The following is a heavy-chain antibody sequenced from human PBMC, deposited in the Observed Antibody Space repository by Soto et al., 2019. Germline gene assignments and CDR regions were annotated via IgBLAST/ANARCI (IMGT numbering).Heavy chain of an antibody. CDR1: GFTFSSYS. CDR3: AKDLTTVTTQTFDY. V-gene: IGHV3-21*04. D-gene: IGHD4-17*01. CDR2: ISSSSSYI. Sequence: GGSLRLSCAASGFTFSSYSMNWVRQAPGKGLEWVSSISSSSSYIYYADSVKGRFTISRDNAKNSLYLQMNSLRAEDTAVYYCAKDLTTVTTQTFDYWGQGTLVTVSS. J-gene: IGHJ4*02.